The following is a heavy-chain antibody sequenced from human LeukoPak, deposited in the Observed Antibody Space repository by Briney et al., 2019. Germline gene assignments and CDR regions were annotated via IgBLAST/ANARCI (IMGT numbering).Heavy chain of an antibody. CDR1: GGSISGFH. Sequence: PSETLSLTCTVSGGSISGFHWSWIRQPPGEGLEWIGYIYYSGSTNYNPSLKSRVTISVDTSKNQFSLKLSSVTAADTAVYYCARRGSFYDTRGHYYFDSWGQGILVTVSS. J-gene: IGHJ4*02. D-gene: IGHD3-22*01. V-gene: IGHV4-59*08. CDR2: IYYSGST. CDR3: ARRGSFYDTRGHYYFDS.